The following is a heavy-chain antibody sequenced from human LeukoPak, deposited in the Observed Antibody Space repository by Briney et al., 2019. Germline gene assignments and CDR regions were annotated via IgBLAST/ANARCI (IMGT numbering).Heavy chain of an antibody. CDR2: IYSGDNT. J-gene: IGHJ4*02. CDR3: AKDRRRFLEWLFYLDY. V-gene: IGHV3-66*01. D-gene: IGHD3-3*01. CDR1: GFTVSSNY. Sequence: GGSLRLSCAASGFTVSSNYMSWVRQAPGKGLEWVSVIYSGDNTYYADSVKGRFTISRDNSKNTLYLQMNSLRAEDTAVYYCAKDRRRFLEWLFYLDYWGQGTLVTVSS.